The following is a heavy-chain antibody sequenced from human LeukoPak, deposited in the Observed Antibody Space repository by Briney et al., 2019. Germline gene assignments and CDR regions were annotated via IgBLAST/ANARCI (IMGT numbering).Heavy chain of an antibody. CDR1: GGSISSSSYY. D-gene: IGHD1-26*01. V-gene: IGHV4-39*07. J-gene: IGHJ4*02. CDR3: AREVVVGALDY. CDR2: IYYSGST. Sequence: SETLSLTCTVSGGSISSSSYYWGWIRQPPGKGLEWIGSIYYSGSTYYNPSLKSRVTISVDTSKNQFSLKLSSVTAADTAVYYCAREVVVGALDYWGQGTLVTVSS.